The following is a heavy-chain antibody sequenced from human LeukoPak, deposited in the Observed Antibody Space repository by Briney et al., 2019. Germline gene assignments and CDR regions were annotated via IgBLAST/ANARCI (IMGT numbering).Heavy chain of an antibody. D-gene: IGHD5-18*01. CDR3: ARARGYSYGLIDY. Sequence: GGSLRLSCAASGFTFSSYAMSWVRQAPGKGLEWVSAISGSGGSTYYADSVKGRFTISRDNSKNTLYLQMNSLRAEDTAVYYCARARGYSYGLIDYWGQGTLVTVSS. CDR1: GFTFSSYA. CDR2: ISGSGGST. V-gene: IGHV3-23*01. J-gene: IGHJ4*02.